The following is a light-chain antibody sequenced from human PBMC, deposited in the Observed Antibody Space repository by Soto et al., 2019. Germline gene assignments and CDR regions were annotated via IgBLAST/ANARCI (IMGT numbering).Light chain of an antibody. CDR1: QGISNY. J-gene: IGKJ3*01. CDR2: SAS. V-gene: IGKV1-27*01. CDR3: QKDNSAPFS. Sequence: DVQMTQSPSSLSASVGDRVTITCRASQGISNYLAWYQQKPGKAPSLLIYSASTLQSGVPSRFSGSRSGTDFTLTISSLQPEDVATYFCQKDNSAPFSFGPGTKVEIK.